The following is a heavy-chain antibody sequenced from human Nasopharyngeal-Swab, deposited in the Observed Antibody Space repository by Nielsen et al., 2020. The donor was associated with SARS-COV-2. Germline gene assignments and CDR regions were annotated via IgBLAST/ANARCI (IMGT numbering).Heavy chain of an antibody. J-gene: IGHJ6*02. D-gene: IGHD3-3*01. CDR1: GDTFTSYD. CDR3: ARAGTYYDFWSGSPGGMDV. CDR2: MNPNSGNT. V-gene: IGHV1-8*01. Sequence: ASVKVSCKASGDTFTSYDINWVRQATGQGLEWMGWMNPNSGNTGYAQKFQGRVTMTRNTSISTAYMELSSLRSEDTAVYYCARAGTYYDFWSGSPGGMDVWGQGTTVTVSS.